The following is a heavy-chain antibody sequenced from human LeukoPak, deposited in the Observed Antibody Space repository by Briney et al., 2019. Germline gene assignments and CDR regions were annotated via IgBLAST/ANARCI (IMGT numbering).Heavy chain of an antibody. Sequence: GASVKVSCKASGYTFTSYGISWVRQAPGQGLEWMGWISAYNGNTNYAQKLRGRVTITTDTSTSTAYMELRSLRSDDTAVYYCARDLLGYSSGWYSTTDFDYWGQGTLVTVSS. D-gene: IGHD6-19*01. CDR3: ARDLLGYSSGWYSTTDFDY. V-gene: IGHV1-18*01. J-gene: IGHJ4*02. CDR2: ISAYNGNT. CDR1: GYTFTSYG.